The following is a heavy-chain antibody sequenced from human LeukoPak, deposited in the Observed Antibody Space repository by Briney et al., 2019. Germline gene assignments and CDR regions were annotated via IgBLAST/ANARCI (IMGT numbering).Heavy chain of an antibody. CDR1: GGSISSHY. D-gene: IGHD3-16*01. CDR3: AKDLGKTRLSPFDY. CDR2: MFYSGST. J-gene: IGHJ4*02. Sequence: SETLSLTCTVSGGSISSHYWSWIRQPPGKGLEWIGYMFYSGSTNYNPSLKSRVTISINTSKNQFSLRLSSVTAADTAVYYCAKDLGKTRLSPFDYWGQGTLVTVSS. V-gene: IGHV4-59*11.